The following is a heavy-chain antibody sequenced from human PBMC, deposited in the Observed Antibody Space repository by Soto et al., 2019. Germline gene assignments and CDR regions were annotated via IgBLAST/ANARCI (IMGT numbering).Heavy chain of an antibody. CDR3: ARLISVTMVRGVIGLAHPRGY. V-gene: IGHV4-39*01. J-gene: IGHJ4*02. Sequence: QLQLQESGPGLVKPSETLSLTCTVSGGSISSSSYYWGWIRQPPGKGLEWIGSIYYSGSTYYNPSLNSRVTISIDTSKNQFYLKLSSVTAADTAVYYCARLISVTMVRGVIGLAHPRGYWGQGTLVTVSS. CDR1: GGSISSSSYY. CDR2: IYYSGST. D-gene: IGHD3-10*01.